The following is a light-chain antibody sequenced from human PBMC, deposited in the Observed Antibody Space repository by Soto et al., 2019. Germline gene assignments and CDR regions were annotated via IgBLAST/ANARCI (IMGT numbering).Light chain of an antibody. Sequence: QSALTQPASVSGSPGQSITISCTGTSSDIGGYNFVSWYQQHPGKAPKLMIFEVSKRPSGVSNRFSGSKSGNTAPLTISGLQAEDEADYYCSSYTSSTTNVFGTGTKLTVL. J-gene: IGLJ1*01. CDR1: SSDIGGYNF. CDR3: SSYTSSTTNV. V-gene: IGLV2-14*01. CDR2: EVS.